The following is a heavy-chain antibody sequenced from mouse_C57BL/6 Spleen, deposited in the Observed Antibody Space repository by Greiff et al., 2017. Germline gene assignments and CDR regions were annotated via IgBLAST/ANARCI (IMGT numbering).Heavy chain of an antibody. Sequence: EVQVVESGGGLVQPGGSLSISCAASGFTFTDYYMSWVRQPPGKALEWLGFIRNKANGYTTEYSASVKGRFTISRDNSQSILYLQMNALRAEDSATYYCARSSKGYFDVWGTGTTVTVSS. V-gene: IGHV7-3*01. D-gene: IGHD1-3*01. CDR1: GFTFTDYY. CDR2: IRNKANGYTT. CDR3: ARSSKGYFDV. J-gene: IGHJ1*03.